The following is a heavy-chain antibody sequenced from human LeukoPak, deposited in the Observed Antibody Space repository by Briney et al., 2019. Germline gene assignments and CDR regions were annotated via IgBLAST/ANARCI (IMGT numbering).Heavy chain of an antibody. V-gene: IGHV4-39*01. CDR3: ARPNDYADHFDY. D-gene: IGHD4-17*01. CDR2: IHYSGST. J-gene: IGHJ4*02. CDR1: GGSISSSSYY. Sequence: TPSETLSLTCTVSGGSISSSSYYWGWIRQPPGKGLKWIGSIHYSGSTYYNPSLKSRVTISVDTSKNQFSLKLSSVTAADTAVYYCARPNDYADHFDYWGQGTLVTVSS.